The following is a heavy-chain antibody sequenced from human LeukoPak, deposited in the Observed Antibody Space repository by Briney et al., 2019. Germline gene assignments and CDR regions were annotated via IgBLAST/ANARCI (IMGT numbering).Heavy chain of an antibody. CDR2: IFPSHST. D-gene: IGHD3-10*01. CDR1: GLTVSTDY. J-gene: IGHJ4*02. Sequence: GGSLRLSCAASGLTVSTDYMSWVRQAPGKGLEWVSVIFPSHSTYYADSVKGRFTISRDNSKNAVYLQMNSLRPEDTAVYYCATKAGSGGGYFDYWGQGALVTVSS. V-gene: IGHV3-53*05. CDR3: ATKAGSGGGYFDY.